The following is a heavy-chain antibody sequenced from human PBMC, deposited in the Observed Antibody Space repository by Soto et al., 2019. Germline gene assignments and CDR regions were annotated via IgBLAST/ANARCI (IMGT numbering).Heavy chain of an antibody. D-gene: IGHD3-3*01. CDR1: GFTFGTYW. CDR3: ARRRDYDFWSGLKYYYYYYMDV. J-gene: IGHJ6*03. V-gene: IGHV3-7*01. CDR2: IKQDGSEK. Sequence: GGSLRLSCAASGFTFGTYWMSWVRQAPGKGLEWVANIKQDGSEKYYVDSVKGRFTISRDNAKNSLYLQMNSLRVEDTAVYYCARRRDYDFWSGLKYYYYYYMDVWGKGTTVTVSS.